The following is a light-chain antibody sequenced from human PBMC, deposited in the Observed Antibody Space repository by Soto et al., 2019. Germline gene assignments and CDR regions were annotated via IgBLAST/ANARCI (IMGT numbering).Light chain of an antibody. CDR1: SSDVGTYDF. CDR3: GTWDSSLRGGV. CDR2: DVS. Sequence: QSALTQPRSVSGSPGQSVTISCTGTSSDVGTYDFVSWYQQHPGKAPRLMIFDVSERPSGVPDRFSGSKSGTSATLGITGLQTGDEADYYCGTWDSSLRGGVFGGGTQLTVL. V-gene: IGLV2-11*01. J-gene: IGLJ2*01.